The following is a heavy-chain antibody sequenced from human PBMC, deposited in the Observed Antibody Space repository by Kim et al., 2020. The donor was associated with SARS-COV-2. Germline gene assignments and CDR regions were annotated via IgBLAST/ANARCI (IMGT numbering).Heavy chain of an antibody. CDR1: GGSISSYY. Sequence: SETLSLTCTVSGGSISSYYWSWIRQPPGKGLEWIGYIYYSGSTNYNPSLKSRVTISVDTSKNQFSLKLSSVTAADTAVYYCARHRPVRFVLMVRGGWFDPWGQGTLVTVSS. J-gene: IGHJ5*02. CDR2: IYYSGST. V-gene: IGHV4-59*08. D-gene: IGHD3-10*01. CDR3: ARHRPVRFVLMVRGGWFDP.